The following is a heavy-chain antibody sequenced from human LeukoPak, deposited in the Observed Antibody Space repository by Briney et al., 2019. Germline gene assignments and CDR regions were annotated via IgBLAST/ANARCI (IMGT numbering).Heavy chain of an antibody. D-gene: IGHD1-14*01. CDR1: GFSFTNAG. CDR2: ITYDGSEI. V-gene: IGHV3-30*03. Sequence: GGSLRLSCAASGFSFTNAGMHWVRQAPGKGLEWVAVITYDGSEIHYADSVRGRFTISRDISKNTLHLQMNSLRDEDTAVYYCARISGVAKERNRDFDYWGQGTLVTVSS. J-gene: IGHJ4*02. CDR3: ARISGVAKERNRDFDY.